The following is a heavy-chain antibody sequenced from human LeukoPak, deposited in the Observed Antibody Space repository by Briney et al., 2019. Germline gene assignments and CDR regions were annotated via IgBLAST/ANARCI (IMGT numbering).Heavy chain of an antibody. CDR2: IYSGGST. D-gene: IGHD6-13*01. Sequence: PGGSLRLSCAASGFTVSSNYMSWVRQAPGKGLEWVSVIYSGGSTYYADSVKGRFTISRDNSKNTLYLQMNSLRAEDTAVYYCARDLGIAAAGAFDIWGQGTMVTVSS. CDR1: GFTVSSNY. CDR3: ARDLGIAAAGAFDI. V-gene: IGHV3-53*01. J-gene: IGHJ3*02.